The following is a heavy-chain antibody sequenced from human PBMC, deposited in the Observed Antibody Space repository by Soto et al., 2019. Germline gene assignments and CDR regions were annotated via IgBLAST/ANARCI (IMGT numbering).Heavy chain of an antibody. Sequence: EVQLLDSGGSLVQPGGSLRLSCAASGFTFSTYAMSWVRQAPGKGLEWASTISGSGDSTYYSDSVRGRFTISRDNSRNTLYLQMSSLRVEDTAVYYCAKGGEGYCSRTSCLYFSAYWGQGTLVTVSS. V-gene: IGHV3-23*01. D-gene: IGHD2-2*01. CDR1: GFTFSTYA. CDR2: ISGSGDST. J-gene: IGHJ4*02. CDR3: AKGGEGYCSRTSCLYFSAY.